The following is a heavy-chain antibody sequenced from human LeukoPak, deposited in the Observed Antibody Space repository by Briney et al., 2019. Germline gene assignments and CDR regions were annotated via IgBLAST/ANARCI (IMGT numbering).Heavy chain of an antibody. J-gene: IGHJ4*02. CDR2: LDPEDGET. V-gene: IGHV1-24*01. CDR3: ATVYDCSGGSCYELDY. CDR1: GYTLTELS. Sequence: ASVKVSCKVSGYTLTELSMHWVRQAPGKGLEWMGGLDPEDGETIYAQKFQGRVTMTEDTSTDTAYMELSSLRSEDTAVYYCATVYDCSGGSCYELDYWGQGTLVTVSS. D-gene: IGHD2-15*01.